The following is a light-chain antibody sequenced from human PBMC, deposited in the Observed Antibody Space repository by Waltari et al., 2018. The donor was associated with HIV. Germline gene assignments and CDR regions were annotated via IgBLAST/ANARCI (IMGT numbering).Light chain of an antibody. CDR3: ASWDDSLSGYVV. CDR2: RNN. V-gene: IGLV1-47*01. Sequence: QSVLTQPPSASGTPGQRVTISCSGSSSNIGGNYVYWYQQLPGTAPKLLIYRNNRRPSGGPERFSGSKSGTSASMAISGLRSEDEADYYCASWDDSLSGYVVFGGGTKLTVL. CDR1: SSNIGGNY. J-gene: IGLJ2*01.